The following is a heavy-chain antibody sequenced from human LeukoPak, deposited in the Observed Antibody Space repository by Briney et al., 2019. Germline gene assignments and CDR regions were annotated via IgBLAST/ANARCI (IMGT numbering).Heavy chain of an antibody. Sequence: GGSLRLSCAASGFTFSSYSMSWVRQAPGKGLEWVSYISSSSSTIYYADSVKGRFTISRDNAKNSLYLQMNSLRAEDTAVYYCARVMITFGGVMSHIDYWGQGTLVTVSS. CDR1: GFTFSSYS. J-gene: IGHJ4*02. D-gene: IGHD3-16*01. V-gene: IGHV3-48*04. CDR3: ARVMITFGGVMSHIDY. CDR2: ISSSSSTI.